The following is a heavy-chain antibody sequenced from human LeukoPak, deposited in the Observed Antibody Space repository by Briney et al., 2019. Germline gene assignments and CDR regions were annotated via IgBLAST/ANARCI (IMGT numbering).Heavy chain of an antibody. CDR1: GFTFSSYA. J-gene: IGHJ3*02. Sequence: GGFLRLSCAASGFTFSSYAMSWVRQAPGKGLEWVSAVSGSGGGTYYADSVKGRFTVSRDNSMNTLYLQMNSLRAEDTAVYYCAKERVHEYSYGHGAFDIWGQGTLVTVSS. D-gene: IGHD5-18*01. CDR3: AKERVHEYSYGHGAFDI. CDR2: VSGSGGGT. V-gene: IGHV3-23*01.